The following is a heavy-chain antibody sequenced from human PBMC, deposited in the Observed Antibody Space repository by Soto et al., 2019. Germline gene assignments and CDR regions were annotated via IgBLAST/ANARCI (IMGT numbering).Heavy chain of an antibody. D-gene: IGHD6-13*01. V-gene: IGHV5-10-1*01. CDR3: ARQGIAAAGTSHGMDV. J-gene: IGHJ6*02. Sequence: PGESRKISFKGSGYSFTSYWITWVRQMPGKGLEWMGRIDPSESYTNYSTSFQGHVTISDDKSISTAYLQWSSLKASDTAMYYCARQGIAAAGTSHGMDVWGQGTTVTV. CDR2: IDPSESYT. CDR1: GYSFTSYW.